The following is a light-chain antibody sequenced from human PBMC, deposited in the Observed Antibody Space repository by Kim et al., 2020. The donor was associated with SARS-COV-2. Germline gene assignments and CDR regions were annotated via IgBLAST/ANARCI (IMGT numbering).Light chain of an antibody. Sequence: SVSPGERASLSCRARQSVSSYLAWYQHKPGQAPRLLIYEASNRATGIPARFSGSGSGTDFTLTINSLEPEDVAVYYCQQRSNWPLTFGGGTKVDIK. CDR3: QQRSNWPLT. CDR2: EAS. J-gene: IGKJ4*01. CDR1: QSVSSY. V-gene: IGKV3-11*01.